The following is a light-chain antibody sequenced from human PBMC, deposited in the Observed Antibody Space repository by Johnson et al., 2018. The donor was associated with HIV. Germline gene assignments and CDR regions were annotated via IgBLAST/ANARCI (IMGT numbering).Light chain of an antibody. CDR1: SSNIGNNY. CDR2: ENN. Sequence: QSVLTQPPSVSAAPGQKVTISCSGSSSNIGNNYVSWYQQLPGTAPKLLIYENNKRPSGIPDRFSGSKSGTSATLGITGLQTGDEADYYCGTWDSSLNALYGFGTGTKVTVL. V-gene: IGLV1-51*02. CDR3: GTWDSSLNALYG. J-gene: IGLJ1*01.